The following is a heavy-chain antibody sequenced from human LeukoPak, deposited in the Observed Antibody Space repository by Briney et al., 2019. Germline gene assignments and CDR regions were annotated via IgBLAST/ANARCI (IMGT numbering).Heavy chain of an antibody. Sequence: GGSLRLSCAASGFTFSGCGMNWVRQAPGKGLEWVSSISGSSTYIYYADSVKGRFTISRDNAKNSVYLQMNNLRVEDTALYYCTRDPAFGAFDIWGQGTVVTVSS. J-gene: IGHJ3*02. CDR1: GFTFSGCG. CDR2: ISGSSTYI. V-gene: IGHV3-21*01. D-gene: IGHD3-10*01. CDR3: TRDPAFGAFDI.